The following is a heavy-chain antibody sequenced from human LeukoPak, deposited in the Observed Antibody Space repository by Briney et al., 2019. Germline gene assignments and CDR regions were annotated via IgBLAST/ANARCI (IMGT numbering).Heavy chain of an antibody. Sequence: SETLSLTCTVSGGSISSYHWNWIRQPPGKGLEWIGYIYYCGSTNYNPSLRSRVTISVDTSKNQFSLKVSSVTAADTAVYYCARGPRDQTWFDPWGQGTRVTVSS. CDR1: GGSISSYH. D-gene: IGHD2-2*01. CDR2: IYYCGST. J-gene: IGHJ5*02. V-gene: IGHV4-59*01. CDR3: ARGPRDQTWFDP.